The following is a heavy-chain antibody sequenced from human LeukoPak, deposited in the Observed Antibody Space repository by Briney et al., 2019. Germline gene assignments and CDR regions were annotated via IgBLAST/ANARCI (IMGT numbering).Heavy chain of an antibody. V-gene: IGHV3-23*01. D-gene: IGHD3-22*01. Sequence: GGSLRLSCAVSGITLSNYGMSWVRQAPGKGLEWVAGISNRGGSTNYADSVKGRFTISRDNPKNTLYLQMNSLRAEDTAVYFCAKRGVVIRVILVGFHKEAYYFDSWGQGALVTVSS. CDR2: ISNRGGST. J-gene: IGHJ4*02. CDR1: GITLSNYG. CDR3: AKRGVVIRVILVGFHKEAYYFDS.